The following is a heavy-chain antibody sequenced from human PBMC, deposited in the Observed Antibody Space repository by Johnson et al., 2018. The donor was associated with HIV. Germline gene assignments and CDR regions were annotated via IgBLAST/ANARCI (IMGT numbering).Heavy chain of an antibody. J-gene: IGHJ3*02. CDR2: IRYDGSNK. CDR3: AKWFSGWPHDAFDI. D-gene: IGHD6-19*01. CDR1: GFTVSSNY. Sequence: QVQLVESGGGLVPPGGSLRLSCAASGFTVSSNYMSWVRQAPGKGLAWVAFIRYDGSNKYYADSVKGRFTISRDNSKNTMYLQMNSLRADDTAMYYCAKWFSGWPHDAFDIWGQGTMVTVSS. V-gene: IGHV3-30*02.